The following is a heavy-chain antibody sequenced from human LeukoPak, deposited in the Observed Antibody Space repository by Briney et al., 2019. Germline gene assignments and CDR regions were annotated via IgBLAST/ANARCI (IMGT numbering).Heavy chain of an antibody. V-gene: IGHV1-2*02. J-gene: IGHJ4*02. D-gene: IGHD3-16*01. Sequence: ASVKVSCKASGYKFINDYMHWVRQAPGQGLEFMGWINPDSGFTNYAQKFKGRVTMTRDTSISTAYLEVRSLTSDDTAVYYCVPTAEAYTSWWRVWGQGTLVTVSS. CDR1: GYKFINDY. CDR3: VPTAEAYTSWWRV. CDR2: INPDSGFT.